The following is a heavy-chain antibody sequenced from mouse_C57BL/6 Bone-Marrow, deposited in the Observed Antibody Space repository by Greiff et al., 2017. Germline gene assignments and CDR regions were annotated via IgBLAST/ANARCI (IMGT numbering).Heavy chain of an antibody. Sequence: QVQLQQSGPGLVQPSQSLSITCTVSGFSLTSYGVHWVRQSPGKGLEWLGVIWSGGSTDYNEAFISSMSISKDNSTSQVFFKMISLQADDTAIYYCASLGYDYGGGWYFDVWGTGTTVTVSS. CDR1: GFSLTSYG. J-gene: IGHJ1*03. CDR2: IWSGGST. V-gene: IGHV2-2*01. CDR3: ASLGYDYGGGWYFDV. D-gene: IGHD2-4*01.